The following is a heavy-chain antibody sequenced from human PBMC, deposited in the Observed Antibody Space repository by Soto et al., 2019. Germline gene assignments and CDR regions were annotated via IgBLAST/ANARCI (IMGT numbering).Heavy chain of an antibody. D-gene: IGHD4-17*01. CDR2: SSAYNGNT. J-gene: IGHJ4*02. Sequence: GASVKVSCKASGYTFTSDGISWGRQAPGQGLEWMGGSSAYNGNTNYAQKRQGRVTMTTDTSTSTAYMELRSLRSDDTAVYYCARHIADSGDYHHFDYWGQGTLVTVSS. CDR3: ARHIADSGDYHHFDY. CDR1: GYTFTSDG. V-gene: IGHV1-18*01.